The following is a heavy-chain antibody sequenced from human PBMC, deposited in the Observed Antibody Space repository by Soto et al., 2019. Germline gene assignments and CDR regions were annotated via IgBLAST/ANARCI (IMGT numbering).Heavy chain of an antibody. D-gene: IGHD2-21*01. CDR1: GGSISSYY. CDR3: AKDIRLSTLYYFDS. Sequence: PSETLSLTCTVSGGSISSYYWSWIRQPPGKGLEWIGYIYYSGSTNYNPSLKRRVTISVGTSKNQLSLKLSSVTAADTAVYYCAKDIRLSTLYYFDSWGQGTLVTVS. CDR2: IYYSGST. J-gene: IGHJ4*02. V-gene: IGHV4-59*12.